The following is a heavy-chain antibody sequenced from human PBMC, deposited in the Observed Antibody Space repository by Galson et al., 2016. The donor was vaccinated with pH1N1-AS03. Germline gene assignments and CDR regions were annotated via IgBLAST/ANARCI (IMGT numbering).Heavy chain of an antibody. V-gene: IGHV6-1*01. CDR3: ASGRYSGFDI. D-gene: IGHD1-1*01. J-gene: IGHJ3*02. Sequence: CAISGDSVSSNIYAWNWIRHSPSRGLEWLGRTYWRSKWYNNYALSLKSRITINPDTSKNQFSLQLTSMIPDDTAVYYCASGRYSGFDIWGQGAKVTVSS. CDR2: TYWRSKWYN. CDR1: GDSVSSNIYA.